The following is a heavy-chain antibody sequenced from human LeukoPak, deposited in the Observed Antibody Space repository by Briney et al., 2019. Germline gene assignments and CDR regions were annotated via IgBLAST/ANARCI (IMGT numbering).Heavy chain of an antibody. D-gene: IGHD3-22*01. Sequence: GGSLRLSCAASGFSFTNYWMSWVRQAPGKGLEWVANVKEDGTTKQYVDPVRGRFTISRDNAKNSLYLQMDSLRAEDTAVYYCAKDRVGYYDSSGSSLLDYWGQGTLVTVSS. CDR2: VKEDGTTK. V-gene: IGHV3-7*01. J-gene: IGHJ4*02. CDR1: GFSFTNYW. CDR3: AKDRVGYYDSSGSSLLDY.